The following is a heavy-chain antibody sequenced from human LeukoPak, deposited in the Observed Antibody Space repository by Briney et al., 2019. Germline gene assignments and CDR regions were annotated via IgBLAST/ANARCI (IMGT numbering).Heavy chain of an antibody. CDR2: TSGSGGST. J-gene: IGHJ4*02. Sequence: SGGSLRLSCAASGFTFSSYAMSWVRQAPGKGLEWVSATSGSGGSTYYADSVKGRFTISRDNSKNTLYLQMNSLRAEDTAVYYCATGPYTAYLYWGQGTLVTVSS. CDR3: ATGPYTAYLY. V-gene: IGHV3-23*01. D-gene: IGHD2-2*02. CDR1: GFTFSSYA.